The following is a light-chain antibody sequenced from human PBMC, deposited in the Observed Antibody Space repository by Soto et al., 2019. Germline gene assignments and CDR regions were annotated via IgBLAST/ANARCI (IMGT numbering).Light chain of an antibody. Sequence: PGKESRAPEESTSLSCRASQSVSNNYLAWYQHKPGQAPRLLTYGASTRATGIPARFSGSGSGTDFTLTISSLQPEDFAAYDCQHYYNWSRTFGQGTKVDIK. CDR1: QSVSNNY. CDR3: QHYYNWSRT. V-gene: IGKV3D-7*01. J-gene: IGKJ1*01. CDR2: GAS.